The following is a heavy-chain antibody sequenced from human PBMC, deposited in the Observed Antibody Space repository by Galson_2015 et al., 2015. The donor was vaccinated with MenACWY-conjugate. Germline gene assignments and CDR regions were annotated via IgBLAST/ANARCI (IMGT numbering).Heavy chain of an antibody. CDR1: GYTFTSYG. Sequence: SVKVSCKASGYTFTSYGISWVRQAPGQGLEWMGWIYPYNGNTNYAQNLQGRVTVTTDTPTSTANMELRSLRSDDTAVYYCARSDRSGYYYDDYWGQGTLVTVSS. CDR2: IYPYNGNT. CDR3: ARSDRSGYYYDDY. J-gene: IGHJ4*02. V-gene: IGHV1-18*01. D-gene: IGHD3-22*01.